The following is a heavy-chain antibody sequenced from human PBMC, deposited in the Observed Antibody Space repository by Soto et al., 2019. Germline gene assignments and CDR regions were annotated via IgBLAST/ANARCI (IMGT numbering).Heavy chain of an antibody. CDR1: GFTFSNYR. V-gene: IGHV3-21*06. D-gene: IGHD6-6*01. J-gene: IGHJ6*02. CDR2: ISGSGKDT. Sequence: DLVESGGDLVKPGGSLTLSCATSGFTFSNYRMNWVRQAPGKGLEWVASISGSGKDTFYRDSVKGRFTISRDNAESSLVLQMNSLTVDDTAVYHCARVHLVRTSSYYCGMDVWGPGTTVTVSS. CDR3: ARVHLVRTSSYYCGMDV.